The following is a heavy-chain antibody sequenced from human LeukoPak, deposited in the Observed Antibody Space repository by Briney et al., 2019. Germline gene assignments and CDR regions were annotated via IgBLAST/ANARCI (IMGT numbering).Heavy chain of an antibody. D-gene: IGHD2-15*01. CDR2: ISSSSSYI. J-gene: IGHJ4*02. CDR3: ARSGLNRFDY. V-gene: IGHV3-21*04. CDR1: RFTFSSYS. Sequence: GGSLRLSCAASRFTFSSYSMNWVRQAPGKGLEWVSSISSSSSYIYYADSVKGRFTISRDNSKNTLYLQMNSLRAEDTAAYYCARSGLNRFDYWGQGTLVTVSS.